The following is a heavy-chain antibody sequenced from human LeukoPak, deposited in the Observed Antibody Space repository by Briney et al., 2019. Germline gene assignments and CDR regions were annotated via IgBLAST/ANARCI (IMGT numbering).Heavy chain of an antibody. CDR3: ARDGVLLWFGESTHYFDY. D-gene: IGHD3-10*01. CDR1: GFTSDDYA. Sequence: PGGSLRLSCAASGFTSDDYAMHWVRQAPGKGLEWVSLISGDGGSTYYADSVKGRFTISRDNSKNSLYLQMNSLRAKDTAVYYCARDGVLLWFGESTHYFDYCGQGTLVTVSS. J-gene: IGHJ4*02. CDR2: ISGDGGST. V-gene: IGHV3-43*02.